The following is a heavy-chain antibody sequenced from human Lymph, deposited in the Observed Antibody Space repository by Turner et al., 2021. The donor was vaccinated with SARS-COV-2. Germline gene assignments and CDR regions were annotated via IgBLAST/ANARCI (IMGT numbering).Heavy chain of an antibody. CDR3: AKGVRGAMIVVVIPYFDY. Sequence: EVQLLESGGGLVQPGGSLRLSCAASGFTFSSDAMSWVRQAPGKGLEWVSAMSGSGGDTYYADSGKGRFTISRDNSKNTLYLQMNSLRAEDTAVYYCAKGVRGAMIVVVIPYFDYWGQGTLVTVSS. D-gene: IGHD3-22*01. CDR2: MSGSGGDT. CDR1: GFTFSSDA. J-gene: IGHJ4*02. V-gene: IGHV3-23*01.